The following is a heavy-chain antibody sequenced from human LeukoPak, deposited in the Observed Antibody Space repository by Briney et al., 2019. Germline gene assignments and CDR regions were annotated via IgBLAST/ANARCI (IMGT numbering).Heavy chain of an antibody. CDR1: VFTFDAYA. Sequence: RRSLRLSCAASVFTFDAYAKPWVRQGPGQGLGWLARIKRDGTYTNYADSVKGRLTISRDDDKNTLYLPMNSLRVDDTGMYFCARDGDCFDRMDVWGKGTTVTVSS. J-gene: IGHJ6*03. D-gene: IGHD2-21*02. CDR2: IKRDGTYT. CDR3: ARDGDCFDRMDV. V-gene: IGHV3-74*01.